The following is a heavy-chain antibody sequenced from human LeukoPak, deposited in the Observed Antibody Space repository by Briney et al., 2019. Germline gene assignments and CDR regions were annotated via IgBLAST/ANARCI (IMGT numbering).Heavy chain of an antibody. V-gene: IGHV3-21*01. J-gene: IGHJ3*02. D-gene: IGHD3-3*01. CDR2: ISSSSSYI. CDR1: GFTFSSYS. Sequence: PGGSLRLSCAASGFTFSSYSMNWVRQAPGKGLEWVSSISSSSSYIYYADSVKGRFTISRDNAKNSLYLQMNSLRAEDTAVYYCARKTGILEWLLSDAFDIWGQGTMVTVSS. CDR3: ARKTGILEWLLSDAFDI.